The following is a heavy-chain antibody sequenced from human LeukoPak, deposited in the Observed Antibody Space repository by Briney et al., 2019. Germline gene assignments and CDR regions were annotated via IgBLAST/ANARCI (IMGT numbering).Heavy chain of an antibody. Sequence: GGSLRLSCAASGFTVSSSYMSWVRQAPGKGLEWVSVIYSGGSTYYADSVKGRFIISRDNAKNSLYLQMNSLRAEDTAVYYCARAGIGGSSTSCDYWGQGTLVTVSS. J-gene: IGHJ4*02. CDR1: GFTVSSSY. CDR2: IYSGGST. D-gene: IGHD2-2*01. CDR3: ARAGIGGSSTSCDY. V-gene: IGHV3-66*01.